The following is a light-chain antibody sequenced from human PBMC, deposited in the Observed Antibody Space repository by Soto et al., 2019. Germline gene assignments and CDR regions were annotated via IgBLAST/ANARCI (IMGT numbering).Light chain of an antibody. V-gene: IGLV4-60*03. CDR3: ETWDSNTHWV. CDR1: SGHSSYI. J-gene: IGLJ3*02. Sequence: QSVLTQSSSASASLGSSVKLTCTLSSGHSSYIIAWHQQQPGKAPRYLMKLEGSGSYNKGSGVPDRFSGSSSGADRYLTISNLQSEDEADYYCETWDSNTHWVFGGVTKLTVL. CDR2: LEGSGSY.